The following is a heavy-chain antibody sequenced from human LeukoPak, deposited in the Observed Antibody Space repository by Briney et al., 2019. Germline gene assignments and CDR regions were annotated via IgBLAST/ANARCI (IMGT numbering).Heavy chain of an antibody. J-gene: IGHJ4*02. CDR1: GYTFTSYD. V-gene: IGHV1-8*01. CDR2: MNPNSGNT. Sequence: ASVKVSCKAPGYTFTSYDINWVRQASGQGLEWMGWMNPNSGNTGYAQRFQGRVTMTRNTSISTAYMELSSLRSEDTAVYYCARGHGAVAGNDYWGQGTLVTVSS. D-gene: IGHD6-19*01. CDR3: ARGHGAVAGNDY.